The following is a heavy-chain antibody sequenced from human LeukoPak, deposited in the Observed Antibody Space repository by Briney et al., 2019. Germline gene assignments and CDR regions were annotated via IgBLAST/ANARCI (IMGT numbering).Heavy chain of an antibody. J-gene: IGHJ4*02. Sequence: GGSLRLSCAASGFTFSSYAMHWVRQAPGKRLEWVAVISYDGSNKYYADSVKGRFTISRDNSKNTLYLQMNSLRAEDTAVYYCAIGGSSGYQRTYPFDYWGQGTLVTVSS. CDR3: AIGGSSGYQRTYPFDY. D-gene: IGHD3-22*01. CDR2: ISYDGSNK. CDR1: GFTFSSYA. V-gene: IGHV3-30*04.